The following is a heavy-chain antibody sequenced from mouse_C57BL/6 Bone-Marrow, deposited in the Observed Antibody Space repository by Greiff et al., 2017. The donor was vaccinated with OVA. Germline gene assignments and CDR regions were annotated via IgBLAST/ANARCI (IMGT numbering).Heavy chain of an antibody. CDR2: INPGSGGT. Sequence: QVQLQQSGAELVRPGTSVKVSCKASGYAFTNYLIEWVKQRPGQGLEWIGVINPGSGGTNYNEKFKGKATLTADKSSSTAYMQLSSLTSEDSAVYIWARSEPVVGYYDGRSYYAMDYWGQGTSVTVSS. CDR1: GYAFTNYL. J-gene: IGHJ4*01. V-gene: IGHV1-54*01. CDR3: ARSEPVVGYYDGRSYYAMDY. D-gene: IGHD1-1*01.